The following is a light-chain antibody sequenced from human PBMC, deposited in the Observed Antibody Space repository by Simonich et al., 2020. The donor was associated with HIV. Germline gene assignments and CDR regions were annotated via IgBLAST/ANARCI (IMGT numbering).Light chain of an antibody. CDR1: QSVSSY. CDR3: QQRSGWPPIT. J-gene: IGKJ5*01. CDR2: DAS. V-gene: IGKV3-11*01. Sequence: EVVLTQSPAPLSLSPGERATLSCRASQSVSSYLAWYQQKPGPAPRLLIYDASNRATGIPARFSGSGSGTDFTLTISSLEPEDVAVYYCQQRSGWPPITFGQGTRLEIK.